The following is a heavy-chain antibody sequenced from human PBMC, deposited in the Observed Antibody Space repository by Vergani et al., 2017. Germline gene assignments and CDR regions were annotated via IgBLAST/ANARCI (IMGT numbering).Heavy chain of an antibody. V-gene: IGHV4-34*01. Sequence: QVQLQQWGAGLLKPSETLSLTCAVYGGSFSGYYWSWIRQPPGKGLEWIGEINHSGSTNYNPSLKSLVTISVDTSKNQCSLKLSSVTAADPAVYYCARGPYRQGRVDYWGQGTLVAVSS. CDR1: GGSFSGYY. J-gene: IGHJ4*02. D-gene: IGHD3-16*02. CDR2: INHSGST. CDR3: ARGPYRQGRVDY.